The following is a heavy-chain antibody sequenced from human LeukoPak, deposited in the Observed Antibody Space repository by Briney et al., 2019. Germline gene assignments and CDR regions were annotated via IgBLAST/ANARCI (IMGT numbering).Heavy chain of an antibody. CDR2: INHSGST. CDR1: GGSFSGYY. J-gene: IGHJ3*02. D-gene: IGHD1-1*01. V-gene: IGHV4-34*01. CDR3: ARSTDFLLQQTNDAFDI. Sequence: SETLSLTCAVYGGSFSGYYWSWIRQPPGKGLEWIGEINHSGSTNYNPSLKSRVTISVDTSKNQFSLKLSSVTAADTAVYYCARSTDFLLQQTNDAFDIWGQGTMVTVSS.